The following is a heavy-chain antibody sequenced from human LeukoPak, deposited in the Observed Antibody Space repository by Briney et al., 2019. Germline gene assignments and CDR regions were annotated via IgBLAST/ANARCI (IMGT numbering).Heavy chain of an antibody. V-gene: IGHV4-61*02. CDR2: IYTSGST. CDR3: AARGRGRYYDSSGYYSLGY. Sequence: SETLSLTCTVSGASITSGSYYWSWIRQPAGKGLEWIGRIYTSGSTNYNPSLKSRVTISVDTSKNQFSLKLSSVTAADTAVYYCAARGRGRYYDSSGYYSLGYWGQGTLVTVSS. CDR1: GASITSGSYY. J-gene: IGHJ4*02. D-gene: IGHD3-22*01.